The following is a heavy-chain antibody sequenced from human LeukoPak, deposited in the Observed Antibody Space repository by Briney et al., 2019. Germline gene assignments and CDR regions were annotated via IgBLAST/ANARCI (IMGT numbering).Heavy chain of an antibody. Sequence: PSQTLSLTCTVSGGSISSYYWSWIRQPPGKGLEWIGYIYYSGSTNYNPSLKSRVTISVDTSKNQFSLKLSSVTAADTAVYYCALGELWGQYFQHWGQGTLVTVSS. CDR3: ALGELWGQYFQH. J-gene: IGHJ1*01. CDR1: GGSISSYY. CDR2: IYYSGST. D-gene: IGHD3-10*01. V-gene: IGHV4-59*01.